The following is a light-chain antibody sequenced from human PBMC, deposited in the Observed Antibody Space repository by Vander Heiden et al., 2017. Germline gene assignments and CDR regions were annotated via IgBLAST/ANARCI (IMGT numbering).Light chain of an antibody. CDR1: KSGDKY. V-gene: IGLV3-1*01. J-gene: IGLJ2*01. CDR2: QDS. Sequence: SYELTQPPSVSVSPGQKARITCPGDKSGDKYACWYQQKPGQSPVLVIYQDSKRPSVIPERFSGSNSRNTASLTISGTQAMDEADYYCQAWDSSTSVVFGGGTKLTVL. CDR3: QAWDSSTSVV.